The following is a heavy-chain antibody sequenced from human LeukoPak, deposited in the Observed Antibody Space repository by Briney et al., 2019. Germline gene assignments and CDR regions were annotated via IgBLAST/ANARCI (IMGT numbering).Heavy chain of an antibody. Sequence: GGSLRLSCAASGFTFSTYAMSWVRQAPGKGLEWVSAISYSGTTTYYADSVKGRFTMSRDNSKNTLYLQMNSLTVDDTAVYYCAKGPWLVPNAEHVQHCGQGTLVTVSS. CDR2: ISYSGTTT. CDR1: GFTFSTYA. D-gene: IGHD6-19*01. CDR3: AKGPWLVPNAEHVQH. J-gene: IGHJ1*01. V-gene: IGHV3-23*01.